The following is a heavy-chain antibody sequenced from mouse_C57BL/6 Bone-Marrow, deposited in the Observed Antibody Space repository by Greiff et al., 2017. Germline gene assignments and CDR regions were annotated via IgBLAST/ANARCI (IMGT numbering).Heavy chain of an antibody. CDR1: GYTFTSYD. Sequence: VQLQQSGPELVKPGASVKLSCKASGYTFTSYDINWVKQRPGQGLEWIGWIYPRDGSTKYNEKCKGKATMTVDTSSSTAYMELHSLTSEDSAVYFCARYYGSSYWYFDVCGTGTTVTVSS. J-gene: IGHJ1*03. CDR2: IYPRDGST. CDR3: ARYYGSSYWYFDV. D-gene: IGHD1-1*01. V-gene: IGHV1-85*01.